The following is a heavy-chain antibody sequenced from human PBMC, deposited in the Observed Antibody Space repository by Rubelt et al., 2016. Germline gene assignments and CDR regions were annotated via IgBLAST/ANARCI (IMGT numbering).Heavy chain of an antibody. D-gene: IGHD1-7*01. V-gene: IGHV1-8*01. CDR3: ARDLPPFRRYNWNFPLDY. J-gene: IGHJ4*02. CDR1: GYTFTSYD. Sequence: QVQLVQSGAEVKKPGASVKVSCKASGYTFTSYDINWVRQATGQGLEWMGWMNPNSGNTGYAKKLQGRVTMTTETSTSTAYVELRSLRSDDTAVYYCARDLPPFRRYNWNFPLDYWGQGTLVTVSS. CDR2: MNPNSGNT.